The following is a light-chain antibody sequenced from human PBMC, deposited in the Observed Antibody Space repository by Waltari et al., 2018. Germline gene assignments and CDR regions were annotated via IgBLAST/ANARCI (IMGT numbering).Light chain of an antibody. CDR1: QSVSRA. V-gene: IGKV3-20*01. CDR2: GAY. CDR3: QHYLRLPVT. Sequence: EIVLTQSPGTLSLSLGERATVSGRASQSVSRALAWYQQNPGQAPRLLIYGAYTRATGIPDRFSGSGSGTDFSLTISRLEPDDFAVYYCQHYLRLPVTFGQGTTVEI. J-gene: IGKJ1*01.